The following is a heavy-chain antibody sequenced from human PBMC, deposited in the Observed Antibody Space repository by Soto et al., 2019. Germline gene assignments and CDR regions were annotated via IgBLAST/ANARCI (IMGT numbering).Heavy chain of an antibody. D-gene: IGHD2-21*01. J-gene: IGHJ6*02. V-gene: IGHV4-59*01. CDR3: ARGRRLPIQDGDGSYGMDV. Sequence: KPSETLSLTCTVSGGSISSYYWSWIRQPPGKGLEWIGYIYYSGSTNYNPSLKSRVTISVDTSKNQFSLKLSSVTAADTAVYYCARGRRLPIQDGDGSYGMDVWGHGTTVTVSS. CDR1: GGSISSYY. CDR2: IYYSGST.